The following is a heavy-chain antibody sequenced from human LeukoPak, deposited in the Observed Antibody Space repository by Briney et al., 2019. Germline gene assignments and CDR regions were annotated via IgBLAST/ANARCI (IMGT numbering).Heavy chain of an antibody. V-gene: IGHV4-59*08. Sequence: SETLSLTCSVSGGSIGSYYWSWIRQPPGKGLEWIGYIYYSGSANYNPSLKSRVTISVDTSKNQFSLKLTSVTAADTAVYYCARHNSDYPHNWFDPWAREPWSPSPQ. J-gene: IGHJ5*02. CDR3: ARHNSDYPHNWFDP. D-gene: IGHD4-11*01. CDR1: GGSIGSYY. CDR2: IYYSGSA.